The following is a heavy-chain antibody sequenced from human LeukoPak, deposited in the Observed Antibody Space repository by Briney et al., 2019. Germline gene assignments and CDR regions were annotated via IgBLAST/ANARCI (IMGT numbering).Heavy chain of an antibody. CDR3: ARGVAVAGTEGLNH. V-gene: IGHV4-34*01. D-gene: IGHD6-19*01. CDR2: INRSAST. Sequence: PSETLSLTCVLYGGSSTNYFWSWIRQPPGKGLEWIGEINRSASTNYNPSLKSRVTISVDTSKNQFSLKLSSVTAADTAVYYCARGVAVAGTEGLNHWGQGTLVTVSS. CDR1: GGSSTNYF. J-gene: IGHJ5*02.